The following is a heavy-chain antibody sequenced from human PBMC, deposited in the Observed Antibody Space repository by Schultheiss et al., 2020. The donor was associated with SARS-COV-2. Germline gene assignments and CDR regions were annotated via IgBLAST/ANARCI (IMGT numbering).Heavy chain of an antibody. D-gene: IGHD2-21*02. CDR2: IYYSGST. CDR3: ARNCGGDCYSSLAFDI. CDR1: GGSISSYY. Sequence: SETLSLTCTVSGGSISSYYWSWIRQPPGKGLEWIGYIYYSGSTNYNPSLKSRVTMSVDTSKNQFSLKLSSVTAADTAVYYCARNCGGDCYSSLAFDIWGQGTMVTVSS. J-gene: IGHJ3*02. V-gene: IGHV4-59*12.